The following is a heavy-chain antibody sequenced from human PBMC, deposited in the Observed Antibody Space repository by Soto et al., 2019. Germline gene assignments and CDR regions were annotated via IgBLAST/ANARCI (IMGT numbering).Heavy chain of an antibody. CDR3: ARGGGYSYGYYYYYYMDV. CDR1: GDSVSSNSAA. CDR2: TYYRSKWYN. Sequence: QSQTLSLTCAISGDSVSSNSAAWNWIRQSPSRGLEWLGRTYYRSKWYNDYAVSVKSRITINPDTSKNQLSLQLNSVTPEDTAVYYCARGGGYSYGYYYYYYMDVWGKGTTVTVSS. D-gene: IGHD5-18*01. J-gene: IGHJ6*03. V-gene: IGHV6-1*01.